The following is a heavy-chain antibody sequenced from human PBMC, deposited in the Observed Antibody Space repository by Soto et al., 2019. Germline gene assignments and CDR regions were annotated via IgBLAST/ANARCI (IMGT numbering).Heavy chain of an antibody. V-gene: IGHV4-59*13. J-gene: IGHJ4*02. CDR1: GASISDYY. Sequence: QVQLQESGPGLVKPSETLSLTCNVSGASISDYYWSWIRQPPGKGLEWIGYIYTSVNTNDNPSLKRQVPISVDTSKNQFSLKLRSVTAADTAVYYCASLVGSGYSDYWGQGTLVTVSS. D-gene: IGHD1-26*01. CDR3: ASLVGSGYSDY. CDR2: IYTSVNT.